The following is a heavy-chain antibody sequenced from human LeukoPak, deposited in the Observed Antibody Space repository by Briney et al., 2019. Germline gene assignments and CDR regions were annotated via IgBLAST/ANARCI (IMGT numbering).Heavy chain of an antibody. V-gene: IGHV4-59*08. Sequence: PSETLSLTCTVSGGSISSYYWSWIRQPPGKGLKWIGYIYYSGSTYYNPSLKSRVTISVDTSKNQFSLKLSSVTAADTAVYYCARGTVVGATTTSIDYWGQGTLVTVSS. J-gene: IGHJ4*02. CDR2: IYYSGST. CDR1: GGSISSYY. D-gene: IGHD1-26*01. CDR3: ARGTVVGATTTSIDY.